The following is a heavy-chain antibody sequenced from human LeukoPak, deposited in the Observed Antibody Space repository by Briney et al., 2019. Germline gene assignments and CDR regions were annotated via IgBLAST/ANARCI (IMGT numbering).Heavy chain of an antibody. D-gene: IGHD1-26*01. CDR1: GFTFDDYA. CDR2: ISWNSGSI. V-gene: IGHV3-9*01. J-gene: IGHJ4*02. CDR3: ARRRYSGSSQHFDY. Sequence: GGSLRLSCAASGFTFDDYAMHWVRQAPGKGLEWVSGISWNSGSIGYADSVKGRFTISRDNAKNSLYLQMNSLRAEDTALYYCARRRYSGSSQHFDYWGQGTLVTVSS.